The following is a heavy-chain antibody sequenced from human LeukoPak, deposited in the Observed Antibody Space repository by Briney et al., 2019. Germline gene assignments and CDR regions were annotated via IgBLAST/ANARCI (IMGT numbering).Heavy chain of an antibody. CDR1: GFPFSTYW. CDR2: INQDGTEK. J-gene: IGHJ3*02. CDR3: AKEAKTYYDFWSGPRLGAFDI. D-gene: IGHD3-3*01. V-gene: IGHV3-7*03. Sequence: GGSLRLSCAASGFPFSTYWMSWVRQAPGKGLEWVANINQDGTEKYYVDSVKGRFTISRDYAKNSLYLQMNSLRAEDTAVYYCAKEAKTYYDFWSGPRLGAFDIWGQGTMVTVSS.